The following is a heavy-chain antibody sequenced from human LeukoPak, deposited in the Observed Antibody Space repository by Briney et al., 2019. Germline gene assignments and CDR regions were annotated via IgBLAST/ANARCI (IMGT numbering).Heavy chain of an antibody. Sequence: GGSLRLSCAASGFTFSSYWMSWVRQAPGKGLEWVANIKQDGSEKYYVDSVKGRFTISRDNAKNSLYLQMNSLRAEDTAVYYCANLWQERRPYFDYWGQGTLVTVSS. D-gene: IGHD1-1*01. CDR2: IKQDGSEK. CDR1: GFTFSSYW. CDR3: ANLWQERRPYFDY. V-gene: IGHV3-7*03. J-gene: IGHJ4*02.